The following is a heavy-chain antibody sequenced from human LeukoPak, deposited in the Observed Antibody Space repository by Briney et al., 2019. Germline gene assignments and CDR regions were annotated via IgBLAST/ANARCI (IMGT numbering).Heavy chain of an antibody. J-gene: IGHJ4*02. Sequence: SVKVSCKASGGTFSSYAISWVRQAPGQGLEWMGGIISIFGTANYAQKFQGRVTITADESTSTAYMELSSLRSEDTAVYYCARGRTYYYGSGSYSPLDYWGQGTLVTVSS. D-gene: IGHD3-10*01. CDR1: GGTFSSYA. CDR3: ARGRTYYYGSGSYSPLDY. CDR2: IISIFGTA. V-gene: IGHV1-69*01.